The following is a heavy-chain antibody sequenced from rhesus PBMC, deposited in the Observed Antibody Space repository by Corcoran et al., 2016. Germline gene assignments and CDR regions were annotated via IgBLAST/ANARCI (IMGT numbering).Heavy chain of an antibody. CDR1: GGSISSGYYY. J-gene: IGHJ4*01. CDR2: ITYSGNT. CDR3: ARRDSYYILFDY. D-gene: IGHD4-23*01. V-gene: IGHV4-122*02. Sequence: QVQLQESGPGLVKPSETLSLTCAVSGGSISSGYYYWSWIRPPPGKGLEWTGYITYSGNTNYNPSLKSRVTISRDTSKNQFSLKLSSVTAADTAVYYCARRDSYYILFDYWGQGVLVTVSS.